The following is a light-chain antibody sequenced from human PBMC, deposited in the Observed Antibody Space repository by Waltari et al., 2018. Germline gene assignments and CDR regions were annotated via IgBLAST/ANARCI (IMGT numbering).Light chain of an antibody. V-gene: IGLV3-21*02. CDR1: NIGRKS. CDR3: QVWDSGSDHSV. J-gene: IGLJ3*02. CDR2: DDN. Sequence: SYVLTQPPSVSVAPGQTARITCGGNNIGRKSVHWYQQKPGQAPVLVVFDDNDRTHGIPGRFSGSNFDNTATLTISRVEAGDEADYYCQVWDSGSDHSVFGGGTKLTAL.